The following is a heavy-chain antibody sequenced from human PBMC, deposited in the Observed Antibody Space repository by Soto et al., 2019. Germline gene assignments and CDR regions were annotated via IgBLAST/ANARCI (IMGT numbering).Heavy chain of an antibody. CDR2: ISAYNGNT. V-gene: IGHV1-18*01. Sequence: QVQLVQSGAEVKKPGASVKVSCKASGYTFTSYGISWVRQAPGQGLEWMGWISAYNGNTNYAQKLQGRVTMTTDTATSTASMERRSLRSDDTAVYYCARDSYYYDSIQPPEIFQHWGQGTLVTVSS. CDR3: ARDSYYYDSIQPPEIFQH. J-gene: IGHJ1*01. CDR1: GYTFTSYG. D-gene: IGHD3-22*01.